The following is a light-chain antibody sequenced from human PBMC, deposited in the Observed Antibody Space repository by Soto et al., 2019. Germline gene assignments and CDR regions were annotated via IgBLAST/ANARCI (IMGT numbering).Light chain of an antibody. CDR3: MQVLQTPLT. CDR1: QSLLYSNGYNY. J-gene: IGKJ4*01. CDR2: LAS. Sequence: DIVMTQSPLSLPVTSGEPASISCRSSQSLLYSNGYNYVDWYLQKPGQPPQLLIFLASSRASGVPDRFNGSGSGTDFTLRITTVEAEDVGVYYCMQVLQTPLTFGGGTKLEIK. V-gene: IGKV2-28*01.